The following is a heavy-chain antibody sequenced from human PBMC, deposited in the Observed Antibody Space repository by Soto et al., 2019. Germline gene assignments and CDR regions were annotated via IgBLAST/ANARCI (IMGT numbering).Heavy chain of an antibody. D-gene: IGHD3-3*01. CDR1: GYTFTSYY. Sequence: QVQLVQSGAEVKKPGASVKVSCKASGYTFTSYYMHWVRQAPGQGLEWMGIINPSGGSTSYAQKFQGRGTMTRDTSTSTVYMELSSLRSEDTAVYYCASPYPYYDFWSGSPANYYYYMDVWGKGTTVTVSS. V-gene: IGHV1-46*03. CDR3: ASPYPYYDFWSGSPANYYYYMDV. J-gene: IGHJ6*03. CDR2: INPSGGST.